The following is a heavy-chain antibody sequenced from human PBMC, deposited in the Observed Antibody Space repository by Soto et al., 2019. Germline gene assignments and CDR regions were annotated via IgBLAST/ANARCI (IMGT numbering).Heavy chain of an antibody. J-gene: IGHJ4*02. CDR2: IYNGDNT. CDR3: AKESWKNYFEN. CDR1: GFTVSTNH. D-gene: IGHD1-1*01. Sequence: DVRLVETGGGLIQPGGSLRLSCAASGFTVSTNHMTWVRQAPGKGLEWVSLIYNGDNTYYADSVRGRFTISRDSSKNTLYLQMNSLGAEDTAIYYCAKESWKNYFENWGQGTLVTVSS. V-gene: IGHV3-53*02.